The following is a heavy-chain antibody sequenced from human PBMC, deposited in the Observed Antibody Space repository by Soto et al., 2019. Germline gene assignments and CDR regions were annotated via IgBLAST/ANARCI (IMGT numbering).Heavy chain of an antibody. Sequence: AVKCFLNASGCTFSSYAISWVRQAPGQVLECMGGIIPIFGTANYAQNFQGRVTITADESTSTAYMELSGLRSEDTAVYYCASAWAMVKGYHYYLTAVWGQGTTVPDSS. CDR2: IIPIFGTA. D-gene: IGHD5-18*01. J-gene: IGHJ6*02. CDR3: ASAWAMVKGYHYYLTAV. V-gene: IGHV1-69*13. CDR1: GCTFSSYA.